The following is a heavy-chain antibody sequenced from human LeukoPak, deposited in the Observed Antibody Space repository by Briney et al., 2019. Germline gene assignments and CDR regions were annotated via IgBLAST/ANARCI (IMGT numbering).Heavy chain of an antibody. CDR3: AKDIRGGSGWFSGQLDY. CDR2: ISSSSSYI. V-gene: IGHV3-21*04. D-gene: IGHD6-19*01. Sequence: PSETLSLTCTVSGGSISSYYWSWVRQAPGKGLEWVSSISSSSSYIYYADSVKGRFTISRDNAKNSLYLQMNSLRAEDTALYYCAKDIRGGSGWFSGQLDYWGQGTQVTVSS. J-gene: IGHJ4*02. CDR1: GGSISSYY.